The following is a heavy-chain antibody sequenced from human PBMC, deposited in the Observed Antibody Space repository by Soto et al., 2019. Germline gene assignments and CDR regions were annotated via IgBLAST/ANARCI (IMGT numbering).Heavy chain of an antibody. CDR1: GFNFRYYA. D-gene: IGHD6-6*01. CDR2: INDNGDST. J-gene: IGHJ5*01. CDR3: AKASNSSPWFDSWLES. Sequence: GGSLRLSCAASGFNFRYYAMTWVRQAPGKGLEWVSSINDNGDSTHYADSVKGRFTISRDNSKNTLYLQMNSLTAEDTAVYFCAKASNSSPWFDSWLESWGQGTLVTV. V-gene: IGHV3-23*01.